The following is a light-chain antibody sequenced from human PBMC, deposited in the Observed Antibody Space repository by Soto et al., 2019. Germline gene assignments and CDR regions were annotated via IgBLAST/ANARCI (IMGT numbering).Light chain of an antibody. J-gene: IGLJ1*01. CDR1: SSDVGGYNY. V-gene: IGLV2-14*01. Sequence: QSALTQPPSASGSPGQSVTISCTGTSSDVGGYNYVSWYQQYPGRAPKLMIYQVSNRPSGVSNRFSGSKSGNTASLTISGLQAEDEADYYCSSYTSSNTFYVFGTGTKLTVL. CDR3: SSYTSSNTFYV. CDR2: QVS.